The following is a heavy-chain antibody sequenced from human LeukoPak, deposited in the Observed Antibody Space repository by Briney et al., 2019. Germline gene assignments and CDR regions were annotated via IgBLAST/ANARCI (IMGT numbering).Heavy chain of an antibody. Sequence: GGSLRLSCAASGLTFSDYYMSWIRQAPGKGLEWVSYISSSGSTIYYADSVKGRFTISRDNAKNSLYLQMNSLRAEDTAVYYCARGKYYYDSSGYQDYWGQGTLVTVSS. CDR2: ISSSGSTI. CDR1: GLTFSDYY. D-gene: IGHD3-22*01. V-gene: IGHV3-11*04. J-gene: IGHJ4*02. CDR3: ARGKYYYDSSGYQDY.